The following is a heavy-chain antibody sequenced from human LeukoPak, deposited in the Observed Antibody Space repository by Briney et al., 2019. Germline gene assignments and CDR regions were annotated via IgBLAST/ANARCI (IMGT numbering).Heavy chain of an antibody. V-gene: IGHV4-39*07. J-gene: IGHJ4*02. D-gene: IGHD6-13*01. Sequence: SETLSLTCTVSGDFLSSGSYYWGWIRQPPGKGLEWIGSIYHSGSTYYNPSLKSRVTISVDTSKNQFSLKLSSVTAADTAVYYCARVVSAYSSSQGYYFDYWGQGTLVTVSS. CDR2: IYHSGST. CDR1: GDFLSSGSYY. CDR3: ARVVSAYSSSQGYYFDY.